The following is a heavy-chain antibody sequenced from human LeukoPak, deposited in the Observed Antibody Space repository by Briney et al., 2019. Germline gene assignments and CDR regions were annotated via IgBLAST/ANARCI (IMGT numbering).Heavy chain of an antibody. CDR2: IYTSGST. V-gene: IGHV4-61*02. CDR3: AREGIVATISY. J-gene: IGHJ4*02. CDR1: GGSISSGSYY. D-gene: IGHD5-12*01. Sequence: SETLSLTCTVSGGSISSGSYYWSWIRQPAGKGLEWIGRIYTSGSTNYNPSLKSRVTMSVDTSKNQFSLKLSSVTAADTAVYYCAREGIVATISYWGQGTLVTVSS.